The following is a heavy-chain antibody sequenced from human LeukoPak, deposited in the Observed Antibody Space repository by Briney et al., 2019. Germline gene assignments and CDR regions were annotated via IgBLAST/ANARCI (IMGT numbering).Heavy chain of an antibody. D-gene: IGHD7-27*01. CDR1: GGSISSYY. CDR3: AGKEELGIQYAFDI. J-gene: IGHJ3*02. CDR2: IYYSGST. Sequence: SETLSLTCTVSGGSISSYYWSWIRQPPGKGLEWIGYIYYSGSTNYNSSLKSRVTISVDTSKNQFSLKLSSVTAADTAVYYCAGKEELGIQYAFDIWGQGTMVTVSS. V-gene: IGHV4-59*01.